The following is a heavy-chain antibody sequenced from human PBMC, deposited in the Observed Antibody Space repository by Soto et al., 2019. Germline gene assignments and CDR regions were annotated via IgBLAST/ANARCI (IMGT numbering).Heavy chain of an antibody. CDR3: ARVGKTSSNDALEI. V-gene: IGHV4-59*01. CDR2: LYSSGSA. J-gene: IGHJ3*02. Sequence: PSETLSLTCAVSGDSFTSYYWSYIRQPLGRGLEWIAYLYSSGSANYNPALKSRVTLSIDTSKSQISLTLNSVTAADTAVYFCARVGKTSSNDALEIGGQDTMVTVSS. D-gene: IGHD6-13*01. CDR1: GDSFTSYY.